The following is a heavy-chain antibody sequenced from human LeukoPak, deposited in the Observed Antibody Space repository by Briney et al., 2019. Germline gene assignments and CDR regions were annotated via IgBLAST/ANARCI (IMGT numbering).Heavy chain of an antibody. Sequence: GGSLRLPCAASGFTFSSYGMHWVRQAPVKGLEWVSAISGSGGSTYYADSVKGRFTISRDNSKNTLYLQMNSLRAEDTAVYYCAKDGSGNYVEEPFDYWGQGTLVTVSS. V-gene: IGHV3-23*01. CDR2: ISGSGGST. D-gene: IGHD3-10*01. J-gene: IGHJ4*02. CDR3: AKDGSGNYVEEPFDY. CDR1: GFTFSSYG.